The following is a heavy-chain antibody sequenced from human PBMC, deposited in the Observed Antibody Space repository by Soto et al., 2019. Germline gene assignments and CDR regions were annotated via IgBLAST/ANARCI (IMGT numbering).Heavy chain of an antibody. CDR2: INHSGTD. V-gene: IGHV4-34*01. CDR1: GGSFSSYQ. J-gene: IGHJ5*01. CDR3: ARGSRFVS. Sequence: SETLSFTCAVRGGSFSSYQWSWIRRTPGQGLEWIREINHSGTDTYNRSVKSRITVSVESFIIEFSVKLTSVTTAYTAVYYCARGSRFVSWGQGALVTVSS.